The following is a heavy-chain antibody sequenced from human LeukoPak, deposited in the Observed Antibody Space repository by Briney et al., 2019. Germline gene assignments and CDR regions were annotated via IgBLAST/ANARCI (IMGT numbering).Heavy chain of an antibody. V-gene: IGHV1-58*02. CDR3: ARGRGTSGSNRDFYYYYMDV. Sequence: SVKVSCKASGFTFTSSAMQWVRQARGQRLEWIGWIVVGSGNTNYAQKFQERVTITRDMSTSTAYMELSSLRHDDLAVYYCARGRGTSGSNRDFYYYYMDVWGKGTTVTVSS. CDR1: GFTFTSSA. CDR2: IVVGSGNT. D-gene: IGHD2-15*01. J-gene: IGHJ6*03.